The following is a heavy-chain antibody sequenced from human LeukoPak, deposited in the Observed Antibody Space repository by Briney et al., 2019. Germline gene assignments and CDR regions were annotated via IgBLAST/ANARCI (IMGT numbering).Heavy chain of an antibody. CDR3: ARDVGGQKRYFDY. J-gene: IGHJ4*02. CDR1: GFTFSSYG. CDR2: IWYDGSNK. D-gene: IGHD1-26*01. V-gene: IGHV3-33*01. Sequence: AGGSLRLSCAASGFTFSSYGMHWVRQAPGKGLEWVAVIWYDGSNKYYADSVKGRFTISRDNSKNTLYLQMNSLRAEDTAVYYCARDVGGQKRYFDYWGQGTLVTVSS.